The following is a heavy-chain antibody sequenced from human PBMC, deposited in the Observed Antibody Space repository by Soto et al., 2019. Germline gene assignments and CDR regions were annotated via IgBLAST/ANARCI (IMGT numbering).Heavy chain of an antibody. CDR3: ARDGGSHGPSYFDS. CDR2: IWYDGSNK. D-gene: IGHD3-16*01. Sequence: VQLVESGGGVVQPGRSLRLSCAASGSTFSNYGMHWVRQAPGKGPEWVAVIWYDGSNKYYGESVKGRFSISRDNSKNTLYLAINSLRTEDTAVYYCARDGGSHGPSYFDSWGQGSLVIVSS. CDR1: GSTFSNYG. V-gene: IGHV3-33*01. J-gene: IGHJ4*02.